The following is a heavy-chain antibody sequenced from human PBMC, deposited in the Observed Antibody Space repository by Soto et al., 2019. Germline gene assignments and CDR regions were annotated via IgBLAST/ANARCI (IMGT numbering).Heavy chain of an antibody. CDR1: GFTFGNAW. D-gene: IGHD5-18*01. Sequence: EVQLVESGGGLVKPGGSLRLSCAASGFTFGNAWMNWVRQTPGKGLEWVGRIKSKTDGGTADYAAPVMGRFTISRDDSKNALYLQMNSLKTEDTAVYYCTTDRGHMYDFDYWGQGTLVPVSS. V-gene: IGHV3-15*01. CDR2: IKSKTDGGTA. CDR3: TTDRGHMYDFDY. J-gene: IGHJ4*02.